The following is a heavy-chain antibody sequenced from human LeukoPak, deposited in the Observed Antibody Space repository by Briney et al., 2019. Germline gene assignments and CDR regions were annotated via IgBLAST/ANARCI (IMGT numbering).Heavy chain of an antibody. CDR3: AINPVGDY. CDR1: AFTFSWDA. Sequence: GGSLILSCAASAFTFSWDAMSWLRQAPGKGLEWVSAISGSGGSTYYADSVKGRFTISRDNSKNTLYLQMNSLRAEDTAVYYCAINPVGDYWGQGTLVTVSS. J-gene: IGHJ4*02. CDR2: ISGSGGST. V-gene: IGHV3-23*01. D-gene: IGHD4-23*01.